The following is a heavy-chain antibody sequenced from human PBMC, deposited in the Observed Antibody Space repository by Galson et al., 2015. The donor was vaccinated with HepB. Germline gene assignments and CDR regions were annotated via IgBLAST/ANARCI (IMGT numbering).Heavy chain of an antibody. CDR3: ARPRWFAEDYYGMDV. Sequence: SLRLSCAASGFTFSSYAMHWVRQAPGKGLEWVAVISYDGSNKYYADSVKGRFTISRDNSKNTLYLQMNSLRAEDTAVYYCARPRWFAEDYYGMDVWGQGTTVTVSS. CDR2: ISYDGSNK. D-gene: IGHD4-23*01. J-gene: IGHJ6*02. CDR1: GFTFSSYA. V-gene: IGHV3-30*04.